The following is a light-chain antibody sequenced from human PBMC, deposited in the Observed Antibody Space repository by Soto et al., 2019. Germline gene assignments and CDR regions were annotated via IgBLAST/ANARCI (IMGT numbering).Light chain of an antibody. Sequence: QAVVAQEPSLTLSPGGTLTLTCGSSTGAVTSGHYPSWFQQKPGQAPTTLIYDTSNKHSWTPARFSGSLLGGKAALTLSSAQPEDEAVYYCLLSYSPGRRVFGGGTKVTVL. CDR1: TGAVTSGHY. V-gene: IGLV7-46*01. J-gene: IGLJ2*01. CDR3: LLSYSPGRRV. CDR2: DTS.